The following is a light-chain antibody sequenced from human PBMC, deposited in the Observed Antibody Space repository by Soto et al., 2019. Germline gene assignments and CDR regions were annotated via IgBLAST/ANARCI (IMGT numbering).Light chain of an antibody. Sequence: DIQMTQSPSSLSASVGNRVTITCQASQDISNSLNWFQQKPGKAPKLLIYDTSNLETGVPSRFSGSGSGTDFSFTISSLQPEDIATYYCQQYDNLPCTFGQGTNLEIK. CDR1: QDISNS. CDR2: DTS. J-gene: IGKJ2*02. V-gene: IGKV1-33*01. CDR3: QQYDNLPCT.